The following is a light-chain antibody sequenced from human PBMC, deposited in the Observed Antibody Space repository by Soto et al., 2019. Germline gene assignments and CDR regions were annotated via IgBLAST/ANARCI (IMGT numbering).Light chain of an antibody. CDR2: DVN. Sequence: QSVLTPPASVSGSPGQSTTISCSGISTDVDTYNYVSWYQLHPGEAPKVLIYDVNSRPSGVSNRFSGSRSGNTASLTISGLQAEDEAHYYCCSHTPGSTRYVFGTGTKVPVL. CDR3: CSHTPGSTRYV. V-gene: IGLV2-14*03. CDR1: STDVDTYNY. J-gene: IGLJ1*01.